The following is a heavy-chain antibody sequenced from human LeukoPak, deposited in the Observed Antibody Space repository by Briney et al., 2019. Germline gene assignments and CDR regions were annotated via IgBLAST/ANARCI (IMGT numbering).Heavy chain of an antibody. V-gene: IGHV4-39*01. J-gene: IGHJ4*02. CDR2: IYYSGST. D-gene: IGHD6-19*01. CDR1: GHSISSSSYY. CDR3: ASVLSSGRYDY. Sequence: PSETLSLTCTVSGHSISSSSYYWGWVRQPPGKGLEWIGSIYYSGSTYYNPSLKSRVTISVDTSKNHVSLKLSSVTAADTAVYYCASVLSSGRYDYWGQGTLVTDSS.